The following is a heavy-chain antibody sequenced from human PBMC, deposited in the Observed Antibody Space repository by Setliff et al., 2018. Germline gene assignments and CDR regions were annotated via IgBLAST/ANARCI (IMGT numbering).Heavy chain of an antibody. V-gene: IGHV4-31*03. CDR3: ARSRTTAVKGGVFAV. D-gene: IGHD6-19*01. CDR2: IYYSGST. Sequence: SETLSLTCSVSGASITSEAYYWGWIRQYPGKGLEWIGYIYYSGSTYYNPSLQSRVTVSLDSSKNHLSLELTSVTAADTAEYFCARSRTTAVKGGVFAVWGRGTLVTVSS. CDR1: GASITSEAYY. J-gene: IGHJ2*01.